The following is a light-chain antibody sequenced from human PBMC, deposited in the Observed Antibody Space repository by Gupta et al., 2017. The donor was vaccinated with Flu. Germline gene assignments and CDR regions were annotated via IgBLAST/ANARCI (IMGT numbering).Light chain of an antibody. CDR2: DAS. CDR3: QQYRAYPIT. J-gene: IGKJ5*01. Sequence: DIQMTQSPSSLSASVGDRVTITCRASQDISIYLAWFQQKPGKAPKSLIYDASSLQSGVPSKFSGSGSGTDFTLTISSLQPEDFATYYCQQYRAYPITFGQGTRLEIK. V-gene: IGKV1-16*02. CDR1: QDISIY.